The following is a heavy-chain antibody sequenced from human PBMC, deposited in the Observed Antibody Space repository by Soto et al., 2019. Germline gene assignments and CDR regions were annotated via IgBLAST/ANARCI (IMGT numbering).Heavy chain of an antibody. CDR1: GGSISSYY. J-gene: IGHJ6*02. D-gene: IGHD3-16*01. V-gene: IGHV4-59*12. CDR2: INYSGST. Sequence: SETLSLTCTVSGGSISSYYWSWIRQPPGKGLEWIGYINYSGSTNYNPSLKSRVTISVDTSKNQFSLKLSSVTAADTAVYYCARGRRYVARMDVWGQGTTVTVSS. CDR3: ARGRRYVARMDV.